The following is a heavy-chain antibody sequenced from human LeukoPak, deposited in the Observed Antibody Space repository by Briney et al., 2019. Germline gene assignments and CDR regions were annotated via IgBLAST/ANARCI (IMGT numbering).Heavy chain of an antibody. J-gene: IGHJ6*02. Sequence: SQTLSLTCTVSGVSINNPNYCWSWVRQPPGKGLEWVGYGYCNGRSYYNPSLRSRLTMTVDTSSNQFSLELSSVTAADTAVYYSARAGSSGPYCTIGSCYGMDVWGQGTTVTVSS. D-gene: IGHD2-8*01. V-gene: IGHV4-30-4*08. CDR2: GYCNGRS. CDR3: ARAGSSGPYCTIGSCYGMDV. CDR1: GVSINNPNYC.